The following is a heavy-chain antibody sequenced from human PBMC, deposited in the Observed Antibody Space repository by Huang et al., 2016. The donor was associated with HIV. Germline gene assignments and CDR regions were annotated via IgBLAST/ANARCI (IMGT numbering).Heavy chain of an antibody. V-gene: IGHV3-30*18. Sequence: QVQLVESGGGVVQPGRSLRLSCAAFGFTFNTFDMHWVSQAPDKGLEWVANISNDGNSKNHADSVNGRFTITRENSKNTVYLQMNSLRVEDTAVYYCAKDGRGSGTYYDYFEYWGQGTLVTVSS. CDR2: ISNDGNSK. CDR3: AKDGRGSGTYYDYFEY. CDR1: GFTFNTFD. D-gene: IGHD1-26*01. J-gene: IGHJ4*02.